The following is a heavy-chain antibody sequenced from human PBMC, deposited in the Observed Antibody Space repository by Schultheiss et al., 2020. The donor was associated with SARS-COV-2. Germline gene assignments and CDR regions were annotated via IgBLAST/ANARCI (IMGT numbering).Heavy chain of an antibody. V-gene: IGHV3-9*01. CDR3: AKGGVTPSPYYFDY. J-gene: IGHJ4*02. D-gene: IGHD2-21*02. Sequence: GGSLRLSCAASGFSFEDYAMHWVRLAPGKGLEWVSGISWNSGDIGYADSVKGRFTISRDNAKNSLHLQMSSLRTEDTALYYCAKGGVTPSPYYFDYWGQGTLVTVSS. CDR2: ISWNSGDI. CDR1: GFSFEDYA.